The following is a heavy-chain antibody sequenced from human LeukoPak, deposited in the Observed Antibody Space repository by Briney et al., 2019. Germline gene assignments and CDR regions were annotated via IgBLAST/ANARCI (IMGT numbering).Heavy chain of an antibody. J-gene: IGHJ3*02. V-gene: IGHV4-39*07. Sequence: SETLSLTCTVSGGSISSTSYYWGWIRQPPGKGLEWIGSIYYSGSTYYNPSLKSRVTISVDTSKNQFSLKLSSVTAADTAVYYCARGYSGYDWSIAAARGWAFDIWGQGTMVTVSS. CDR3: ARGYSGYDWSIAAARGWAFDI. D-gene: IGHD5-12*01. CDR2: IYYSGST. CDR1: GGSISSTSYY.